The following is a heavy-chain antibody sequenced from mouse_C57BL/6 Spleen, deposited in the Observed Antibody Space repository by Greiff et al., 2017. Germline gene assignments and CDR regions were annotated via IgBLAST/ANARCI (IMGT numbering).Heavy chain of an antibody. J-gene: IGHJ4*01. CDR1: GFTFSSYW. CDR2: INPSSGYT. Sequence: VKLLQSGAELAKPGASLKLSCEASGFTFSSYWMHWVKQRPGKGLEWIGYINPSSGYTKYKQKLKDKATLTADKSTSTAYMQLSSLTYENSAVYCCARSNSNGAMAYWGQGTSVTVPS. CDR3: ARSNSNGAMAY. D-gene: IGHD2-5*01. V-gene: IGHV1-7*01.